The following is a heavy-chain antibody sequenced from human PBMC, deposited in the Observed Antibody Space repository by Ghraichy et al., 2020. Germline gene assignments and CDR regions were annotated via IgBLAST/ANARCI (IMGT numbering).Heavy chain of an antibody. V-gene: IGHV3-74*01. D-gene: IGHD5-24*01. CDR2: IKSDGSST. CDR1: GFTFSSYW. J-gene: IGHJ4*02. Sequence: GESLNISCAASGFTFSSYWMHWVHQAPGKGLVWVSRIKSDGSSTGYADSVKGRFTISRDNAKNTLYLQMNSLRAEDTAVYYCARGEMATVYWGQGTLVTVSS. CDR3: ARGEMATVY.